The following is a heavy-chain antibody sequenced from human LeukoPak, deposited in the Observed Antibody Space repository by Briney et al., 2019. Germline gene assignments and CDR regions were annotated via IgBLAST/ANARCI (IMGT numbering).Heavy chain of an antibody. J-gene: IGHJ4*02. Sequence: PSETLSLTCTVSGGSISSYYWSWIRQPPGKGLERIGYIYYSGSTNYNPSLKSRVTISVDTSKNQFSLKLSSVTAADTAVYYCARDVLSGFDYWGQGTLVTVSS. CDR2: IYYSGST. CDR1: GGSISSYY. V-gene: IGHV4-59*01. CDR3: ARDVLSGFDY. D-gene: IGHD3-16*01.